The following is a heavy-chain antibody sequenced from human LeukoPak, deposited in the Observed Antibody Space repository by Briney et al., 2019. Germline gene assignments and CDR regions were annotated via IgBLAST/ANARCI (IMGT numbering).Heavy chain of an antibody. V-gene: IGHV1-24*01. CDR3: APMSIDDSSAYYYFAY. CDR1: GYTPTELS. J-gene: IGHJ4*02. D-gene: IGHD3-22*01. Sequence: ASVTVTFVVSGYTPTELSMHWVRQAPGKGLEWMGGFDPEDGETIYAQKFQGRVTMTEDTSTDTAHMELSSLRSEDTAVYYGAPMSIDDSSAYYYFAYWVPTTLLTVSS. CDR2: FDPEDGET.